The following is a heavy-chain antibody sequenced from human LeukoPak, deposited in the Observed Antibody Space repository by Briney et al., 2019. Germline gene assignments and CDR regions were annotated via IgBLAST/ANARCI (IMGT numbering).Heavy chain of an antibody. CDR3: ARGGSNSYFQH. D-gene: IGHD1-26*01. J-gene: IGHJ1*01. CDR1: GGSISSYH. V-gene: IGHV4-59*12. CDR2: MYNSGST. Sequence: SETLSLTCTVSGGSISSYHWSWFRQAPGKGLEWIGYMYNSGSTYYNPSLKSRVFIAVDTFENQFSLKLRSVTAADTAVYYCARGGSNSYFQHWGQGTLVTVSS.